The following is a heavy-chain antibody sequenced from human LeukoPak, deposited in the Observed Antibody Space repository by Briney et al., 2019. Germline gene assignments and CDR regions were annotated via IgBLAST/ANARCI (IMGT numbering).Heavy chain of an antibody. CDR2: ISAYNGKT. Sequence: GASVKVSCKTSGYTFTNYGISWVRQAPGQGLEWMGCISAYNGKTNYVQKLQGRVAMTTDTSTSTAYMELRSLTSDDTAVYYCARRSSRDGYNDDALDIWGQGTMVTVSS. D-gene: IGHD5-24*01. CDR1: GYTFTNYG. J-gene: IGHJ3*02. CDR3: ARRSSRDGYNDDALDI. V-gene: IGHV1-18*01.